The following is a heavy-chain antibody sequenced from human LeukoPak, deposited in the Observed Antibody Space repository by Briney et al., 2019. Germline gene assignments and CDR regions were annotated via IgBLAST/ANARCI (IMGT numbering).Heavy chain of an antibody. CDR1: GFTFSSHD. CDR2: ISGNGGTT. V-gene: IGHV3-23*01. CDR3: TKERMGGTY. D-gene: IGHD1-26*01. J-gene: IGHJ4*02. Sequence: PGGSLRLSCAASGFTFSSHDMSWFRQAPGKGLEWISTISGNGGTTFYAGSVKGRFTISRDNSRNTLYLQMNSLRAEDTAVYYCTKERMGGTYWGQGNLVTVSS.